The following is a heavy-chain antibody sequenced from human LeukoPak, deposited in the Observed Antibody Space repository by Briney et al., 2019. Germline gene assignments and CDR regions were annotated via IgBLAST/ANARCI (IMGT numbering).Heavy chain of an antibody. CDR2: IIPIFGTA. V-gene: IGHV1-69*13. CDR1: GGTFSSYA. J-gene: IGHJ4*02. CDR3: ARSLYQIRGVIITPLGY. D-gene: IGHD3-10*01. Sequence: SVKVSCKASGGTFSSYAISWVRQAPGQGLEWMGGIIPIFGTANYAQKFQGRVTITADESTSTAYMELSSLRSEDTAVYYCARSLYQIRGVIITPLGYWGQGTLVTVSS.